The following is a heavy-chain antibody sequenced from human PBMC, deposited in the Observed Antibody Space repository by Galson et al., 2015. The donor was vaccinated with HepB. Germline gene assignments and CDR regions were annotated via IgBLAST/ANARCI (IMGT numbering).Heavy chain of an antibody. Sequence: SLRLSCAASGFTFSDYWMNWVRQTPGKGLVWVSRINSDGSTTTYADSVKGRFTISRDNAKNTLYLQMNSLRAEDTAVYYCARASRVDYWGQGTLVTVSS. CDR3: ARASRVDY. V-gene: IGHV3-74*01. CDR2: INSDGSTT. J-gene: IGHJ4*02. CDR1: GFTFSDYW.